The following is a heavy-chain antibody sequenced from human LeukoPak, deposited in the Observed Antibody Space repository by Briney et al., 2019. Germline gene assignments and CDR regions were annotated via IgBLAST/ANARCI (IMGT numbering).Heavy chain of an antibody. Sequence: ASVKVSCKASGYTFSGYYMHWVRQAPGQGLEWMGWINPNSGGTNYAQKLQGRVTMTTDTSTSTAYMELRSLRSDDTAVYYCARDYLGYCSGGSCSTGYYWGQGTLVTVSS. D-gene: IGHD2-15*01. J-gene: IGHJ4*02. V-gene: IGHV1-2*02. CDR3: ARDYLGYCSGGSCSTGYY. CDR1: GYTFSGYY. CDR2: INPNSGGT.